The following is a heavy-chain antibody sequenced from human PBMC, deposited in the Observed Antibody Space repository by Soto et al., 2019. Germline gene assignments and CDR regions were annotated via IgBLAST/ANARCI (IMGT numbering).Heavy chain of an antibody. D-gene: IGHD3-22*01. Sequence: QVQLQESGPGLVKPSETLSLSCTVSDGSISPYYWSWIRQPPGKGLEWIGYIYYAGTTTYNPSLKSRVSISLDTSKSEVSLKLTSVTAADTAVYYCARLGGYYQSLDSWGQGTVVTVSS. CDR1: DGSISPYY. CDR3: ARLGGYYQSLDS. CDR2: IYYAGTT. V-gene: IGHV4-59*08. J-gene: IGHJ4*02.